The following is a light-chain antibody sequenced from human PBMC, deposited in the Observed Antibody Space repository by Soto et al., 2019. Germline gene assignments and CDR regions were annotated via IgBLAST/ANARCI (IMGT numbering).Light chain of an antibody. CDR3: QQYNSYSWT. CDR2: DAS. V-gene: IGKV1-5*01. Sequence: DIQMSQSPSTLSASVGDRVTITCLASQSISSWLAWYQQKPGKAPKLLIYDASSLESGVPSRFSGSGSGKEFTLTISSLQPDDFATYYCQQYNSYSWTFCQGSKV. J-gene: IGKJ1*01. CDR1: QSISSW.